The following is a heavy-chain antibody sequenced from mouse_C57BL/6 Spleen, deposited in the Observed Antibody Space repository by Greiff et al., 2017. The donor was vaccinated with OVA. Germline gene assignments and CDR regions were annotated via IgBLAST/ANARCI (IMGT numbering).Heavy chain of an antibody. D-gene: IGHD2-3*01. J-gene: IGHJ4*01. CDR2: IRSKSNNYAT. CDR3: VRHDGYRDAMDY. CDR1: GFSFNTYA. Sequence: GGLVQPKGSLKLSCAASGFSFNTYAMNWVRQAPGKGLEWVARIRSKSNNYATYYADSVKDRFTISRDDSESMLYLQMNNLKTEDTAMYYCVRHDGYRDAMDYWGQGTSVTVSS. V-gene: IGHV10-1*01.